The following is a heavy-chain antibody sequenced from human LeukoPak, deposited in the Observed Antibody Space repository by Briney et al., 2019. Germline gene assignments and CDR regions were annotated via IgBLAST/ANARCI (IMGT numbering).Heavy chain of an antibody. CDR2: ISGSGGST. V-gene: IGHV3-23*01. J-gene: IGHJ4*02. Sequence: GGSLRLSCAASGFTFSSYAMSWVRQAPGKGLEWVSVISGSGGSTYYADSVKGRFTISRDNAKNSLYLQMNSLRDEDSAVYYCARDQGIFDYWGQGTLVTVSS. CDR1: GFTFSSYA. CDR3: ARDQGIFDY.